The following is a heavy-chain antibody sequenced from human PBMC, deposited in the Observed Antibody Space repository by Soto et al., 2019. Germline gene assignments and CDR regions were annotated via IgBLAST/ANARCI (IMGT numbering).Heavy chain of an antibody. CDR1: CYTFTSYG. V-gene: IGHV1-18*01. CDR3: ARGAYSNNNWVKLRHYGFYV. CDR2: ISPYGDST. D-gene: IGHD2-21*01. Sequence: ASVKVSCKASCYTFTSYGISWVRQDPGQGLEWMGWISPYGDSTIYAQKLQGRVTTTAETTTRIVNLTLRSLKSNDTAVDYFARGAYSNNNWVKLRHYGFYVWGKGTSGTVSP. J-gene: IGHJ6*04.